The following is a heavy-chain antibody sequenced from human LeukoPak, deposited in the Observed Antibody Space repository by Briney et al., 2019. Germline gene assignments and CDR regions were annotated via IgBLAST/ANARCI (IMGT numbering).Heavy chain of an antibody. V-gene: IGHV1-18*01. Sequence: SVKVSCTASGYTFTSYGISWVRQAPGQGLEWMGWISAYNGNTNYAQKLQGRVTMTTDTSTSTAYMELRSLRSDDTAVCYCARADYGDYYGNYWGQGTLVTVSS. CDR3: ARADYGDYYGNY. CDR1: GYTFTSYG. CDR2: ISAYNGNT. J-gene: IGHJ4*02. D-gene: IGHD4-17*01.